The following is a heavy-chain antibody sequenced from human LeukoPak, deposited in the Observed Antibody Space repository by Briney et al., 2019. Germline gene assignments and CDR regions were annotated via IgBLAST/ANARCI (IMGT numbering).Heavy chain of an antibody. CDR3: ARQELSATMIVVPDASDI. Sequence: SETLSLTCTVSGGSISSSSYYWGWIRQPPGKGLEWIGSIYYSGSTYYNPSLKSRVTISVDTSKNQFSLKLSSVTAADTAVYYCARQELSATMIVVPDASDIWGQGTMVTVSS. V-gene: IGHV4-39*01. D-gene: IGHD3-22*01. CDR2: IYYSGST. CDR1: GGSISSSSYY. J-gene: IGHJ3*02.